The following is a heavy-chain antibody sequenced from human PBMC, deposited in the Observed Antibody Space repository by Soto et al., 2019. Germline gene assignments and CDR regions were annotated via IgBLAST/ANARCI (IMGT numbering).Heavy chain of an antibody. CDR1: GFTFSSYG. D-gene: IGHD2-2*01. CDR2: IWYDGSNK. CDR3: AREPPYPSYCSSTSCYGDYFDY. J-gene: IGHJ4*02. V-gene: IGHV3-33*01. Sequence: QVQLVESGGGVVQPGRSLRLSCAASGFTFSSYGMHWVRQAPGKGLEWVAVIWYDGSNKYYADSVKGRFTISRDNSKNTRYLQRTSLRAEDTAVYYWAREPPYPSYCSSTSCYGDYFDYWGQGTLVTVSS.